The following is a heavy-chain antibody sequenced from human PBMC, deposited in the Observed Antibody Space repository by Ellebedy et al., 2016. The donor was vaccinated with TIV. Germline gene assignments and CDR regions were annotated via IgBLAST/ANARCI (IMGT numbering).Heavy chain of an antibody. CDR2: IYYSGST. CDR3: ARGSVVATITYYYYYGMDV. D-gene: IGHD5-12*01. J-gene: IGHJ6*02. V-gene: IGHV4-59*01. Sequence: SETLSLXXTVSGGSISSYYWSWIRQPPGKGLEWIGYIYYSGSTNYNPSLKSRVTISVDTSKNQFSLKLSSVTAADTAVYYCARGSVVATITYYYYYGMDVWGQGTTVTVSS. CDR1: GGSISSYY.